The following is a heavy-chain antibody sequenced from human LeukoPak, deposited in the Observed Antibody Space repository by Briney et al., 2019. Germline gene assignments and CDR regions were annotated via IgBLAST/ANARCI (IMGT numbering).Heavy chain of an antibody. Sequence: GGSLRLSCAASGFTFDDYAMHWVRQAPGKGLEWVSGVSWNSGSIGYADSVKGRFTISRDNAKNSLYLQMNSLSAEDTALYYCTRAPAATPRNYFDYWGQGTLVTVSS. J-gene: IGHJ4*02. CDR2: VSWNSGSI. CDR1: GFTFDDYA. CDR3: TRAPAATPRNYFDY. V-gene: IGHV3-9*01. D-gene: IGHD2-2*01.